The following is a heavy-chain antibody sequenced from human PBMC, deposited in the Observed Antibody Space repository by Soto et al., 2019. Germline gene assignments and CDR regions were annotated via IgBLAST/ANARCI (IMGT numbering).Heavy chain of an antibody. J-gene: IGHJ4*02. CDR2: IYFRGNT. V-gene: IGHV4-39*01. CDR3: ARLEGLATISYYFDF. D-gene: IGHD3-9*01. Sequence: SETLSLTCSVSGDSINSDGYYWGWIRQPPGKGLEWIGSIYFRGNTYYNPSLQTRVTISLDKSKSQFSLKLNSVTAADSAVYFCARLEGLATISYYFDFWGQGALLTVSS. CDR1: GDSINSDGYY.